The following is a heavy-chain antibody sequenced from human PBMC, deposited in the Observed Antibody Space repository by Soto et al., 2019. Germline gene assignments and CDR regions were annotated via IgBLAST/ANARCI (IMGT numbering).Heavy chain of an antibody. CDR3: ASARWDY. CDR2: VYYTGST. V-gene: IGHV4-34*01. CDR1: GGFFNSNY. J-gene: IGHJ4*02. Sequence: SETPSLTCAVSGGFFNSNYWSWVRQPPGKGLEWIGEVYYTGSTNYNPSLKSRVTISADTSQKQFSLKLTSVTAADTARYYCASARWDYWGQGTLVTVSS.